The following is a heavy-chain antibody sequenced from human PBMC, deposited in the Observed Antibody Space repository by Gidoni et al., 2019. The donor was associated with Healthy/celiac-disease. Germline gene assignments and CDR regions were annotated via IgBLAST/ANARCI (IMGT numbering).Heavy chain of an antibody. CDR3: ARRAGAIDVYTAMVFFYGMDV. V-gene: IGHV1-69*19. J-gene: IGHJ6*02. D-gene: IGHD5-18*01. Sequence: GLEWMGGIIPIFGTANYAQKFQGRVTITADESTSTAYMELSSLRSEDTAVYYCARRAGAIDVYTAMVFFYGMDVWGQGTTVTVSS. CDR2: IIPIFGTA.